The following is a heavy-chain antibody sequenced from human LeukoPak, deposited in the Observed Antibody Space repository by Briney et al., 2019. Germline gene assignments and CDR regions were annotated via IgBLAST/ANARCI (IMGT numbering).Heavy chain of an antibody. CDR2: INPNSGGT. D-gene: IGHD2-15*01. CDR1: RYTFTGYY. J-gene: IGHJ2*01. V-gene: IGHV1-2*02. Sequence: ASVKVSCKASRYTFTGYYMHWVRQAPGQGLEWMGWINPNSGGTNYAQKFQGRVTMTRDTSISTAYMELSRLRSDDTAVYYCARGSVVVVAANYWYFDLWGRGTLVTVSS. CDR3: ARGSVVVVAANYWYFDL.